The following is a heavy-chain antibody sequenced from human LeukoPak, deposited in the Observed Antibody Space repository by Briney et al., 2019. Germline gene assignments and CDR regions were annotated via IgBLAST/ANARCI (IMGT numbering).Heavy chain of an antibody. CDR3: AKDRCSGGRCYSSPYDAFDV. CDR2: IRFDGNNN. CDR1: GFSFSNYG. J-gene: IGHJ3*01. Sequence: GGSLRLSCAASGFSFSNYGMHWVRQAPGKGLEWVAFIRFDGNNNYYGDSVKGRFTISRDNSKNTLYMQMNRLRAEDTAMYYCAKDRCSGGRCYSSPYDAFDVWGQGAMVTVSS. V-gene: IGHV3-30*02. D-gene: IGHD2-15*01.